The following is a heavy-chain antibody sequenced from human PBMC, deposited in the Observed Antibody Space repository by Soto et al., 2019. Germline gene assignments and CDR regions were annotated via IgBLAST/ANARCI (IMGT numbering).Heavy chain of an antibody. V-gene: IGHV1-46*01. J-gene: IGHJ6*02. CDR2: INPSGAST. Sequence: QVQLVQSGAEVKKPGASVKVSCKASGYTFTSYYIHWVRQAPGQGLEWMGIINPSGASTTYAQKFHGRVTLTRDTSTSIVYMELSSLKSDDTAVYYCARDKGDVVITYYYYYGMDVWGQGTTVTVSS. CDR3: ARDKGDVVITYYYYYGMDV. D-gene: IGHD3-22*01. CDR1: GYTFTSYY.